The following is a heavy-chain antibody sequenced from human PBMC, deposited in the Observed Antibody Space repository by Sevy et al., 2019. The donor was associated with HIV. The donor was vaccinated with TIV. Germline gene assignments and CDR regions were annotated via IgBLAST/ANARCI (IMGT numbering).Heavy chain of an antibody. J-gene: IGHJ6*02. CDR1: GFTFSSYW. CDR3: ARVDFWRPGYYYGMDV. CDR2: IKQDGSEK. Sequence: GGSLRLSCAASGFTFSSYWMSWVRQAPGKGLEWVANIKQDGSEKYYVDSVKGRFTISRDNAKNSLYLQMNSLRAEDTAVYYCARVDFWRPGYYYGMDVWGQGTTVTVSS. V-gene: IGHV3-7*03. D-gene: IGHD3-3*01.